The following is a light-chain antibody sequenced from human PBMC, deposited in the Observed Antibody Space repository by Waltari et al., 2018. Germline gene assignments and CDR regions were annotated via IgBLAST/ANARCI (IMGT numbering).Light chain of an antibody. V-gene: IGKV1-27*01. CDR2: GAS. CDR1: QAITNY. Sequence: DIQMTQSPSSLSASVGDRVTISGRASQAITNYLAWYQQIPGKAPKLLIYGASTLQSGVPSRFSGSGFGTDFTLTISNLQPEDVAVYYCQHYETAPWTFGQGTRVEVK. J-gene: IGKJ1*01. CDR3: QHYETAPWT.